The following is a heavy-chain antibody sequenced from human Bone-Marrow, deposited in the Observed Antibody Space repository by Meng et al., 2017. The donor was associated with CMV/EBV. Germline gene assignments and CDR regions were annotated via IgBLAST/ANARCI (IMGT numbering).Heavy chain of an antibody. CDR1: GYTFTSYY. V-gene: IGHV1-46*01. Sequence: ASVKVSCKASGYTFTSYYMHWVRQAPGQGLEWMGIINPSGGSTSYAQKFQGRVTMTRDTSTSTVYMELSSLRSEDTAVYYCARASAPIVVVSAAILVVGAFDIWGQGTMVTVSS. D-gene: IGHD2-2*02. J-gene: IGHJ3*02. CDR3: ARASAPIVVVSAAILVVGAFDI. CDR2: INPSGGST.